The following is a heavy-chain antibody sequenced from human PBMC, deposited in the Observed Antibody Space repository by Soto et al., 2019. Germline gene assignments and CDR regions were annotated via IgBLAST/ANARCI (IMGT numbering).Heavy chain of an antibody. J-gene: IGHJ4*02. Sequence: QVQLVESGGGVVQPGRSLRLSCAASGFTFSSYVMHWVRQAPGKGLEWVAVIWYDGSNKYYADSVKGRFTISRDNSKNTLYLQMNSLRAEDTAVYYCARDWRYGDLPLFDYWGQGTLVTVSS. CDR3: ARDWRYGDLPLFDY. CDR1: GFTFSSYV. CDR2: IWYDGSNK. D-gene: IGHD4-17*01. V-gene: IGHV3-33*01.